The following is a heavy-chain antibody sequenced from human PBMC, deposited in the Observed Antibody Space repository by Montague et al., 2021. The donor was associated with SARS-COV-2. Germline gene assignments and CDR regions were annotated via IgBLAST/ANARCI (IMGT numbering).Heavy chain of an antibody. J-gene: IGHJ6*02. Sequence: SETLSLTCAVYGGSLSGYYWSWIRQPPGKGLEWIGEINHSGSTNXNPSLKSRVTISVDTSKNQFSLKLSSVTAADTAVYYCARGRRILLWFGELLSGGDYYGMDVWGQGTTVTVSS. V-gene: IGHV4-34*01. D-gene: IGHD3-10*01. CDR1: GGSLSGYY. CDR2: INHSGST. CDR3: ARGRRILLWFGELLSGGDYYGMDV.